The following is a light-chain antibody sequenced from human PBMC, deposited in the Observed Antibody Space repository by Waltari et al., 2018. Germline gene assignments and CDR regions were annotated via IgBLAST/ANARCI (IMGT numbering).Light chain of an antibody. CDR3: CSYAGSSTHVL. V-gene: IGLV2-23*02. CDR2: DVS. CDR1: SSDVGGYNY. Sequence: QSALTQPASVSGSPGQSITISCTGTSSDVGGYNYVSWYQQYPDKAPKLMIYDVSKRPSGGSNRFACSKSGNTASLTISGLQAEDEADYYCCSYAGSSTHVLFGGGTKLTVL. J-gene: IGLJ2*01.